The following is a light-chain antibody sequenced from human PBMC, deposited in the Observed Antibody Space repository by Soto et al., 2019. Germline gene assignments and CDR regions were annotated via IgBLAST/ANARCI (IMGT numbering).Light chain of an antibody. J-gene: IGKJ2*01. CDR3: QKYIREPYT. CDR2: ATS. CDR1: QDISNY. V-gene: IGKV1-27*01. Sequence: DIQMTQSPSSLSASVGGRVSITCRASQDISNYIAWYQQKPGKVPKLLIYATSTLQSGVPSRFSGRVSGTDFTLNISSLQPEEAATYYCQKYIREPYTFGQGTKLEI.